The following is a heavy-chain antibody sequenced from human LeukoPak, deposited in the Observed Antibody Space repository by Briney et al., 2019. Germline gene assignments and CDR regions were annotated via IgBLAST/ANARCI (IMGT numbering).Heavy chain of an antibody. V-gene: IGHV1-69*10. CDR3: ARAPLNYYDSSGYYDNWFDP. D-gene: IGHD3-22*01. Sequence: SVKVSFKASRGTFISYAISWVRQAPGQGVEWMGRIIPIFGIANYAQKFQGRVTITADKSTSTAYMELSSLRSEDTAVYYCARAPLNYYDSSGYYDNWFDPWGQGTLVTVSS. CDR1: RGTFISYA. CDR2: IIPIFGIA. J-gene: IGHJ5*02.